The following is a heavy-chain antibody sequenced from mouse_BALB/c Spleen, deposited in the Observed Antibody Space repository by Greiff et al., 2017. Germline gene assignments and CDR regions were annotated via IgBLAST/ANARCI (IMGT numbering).Heavy chain of an antibody. CDR1: GFTFSNYW. CDR3: TRGTWYFDV. J-gene: IGHJ1*01. CDR2: IRLKSNNYAT. Sequence: EVKVVESGGGLVQPGGSMKLSCVASGFTFSNYWMNWVRQSPEKGLEWVAEIRLKSNNYATHYAESVKGRFTISRDDSKSSVYLQMNNLRAEDTGIYYCTRGTWYFDVWGAGTTVTVSS. D-gene: IGHD3-3*01. V-gene: IGHV6-6*02.